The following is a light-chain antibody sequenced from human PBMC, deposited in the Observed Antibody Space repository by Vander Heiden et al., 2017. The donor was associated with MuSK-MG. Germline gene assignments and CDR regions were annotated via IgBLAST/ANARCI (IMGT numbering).Light chain of an antibody. V-gene: IGLV1-44*01. J-gene: IGLJ2*01. CDR3: AAWDDSLNGVV. Sequence: SVLTQPPSPSGTPGQRVTISCSGSSSSIGSNTVNWYQHLPGTAPKLLIYRNNQRPSGVPDRFSGSKSGTSASLAISGLQSEDEADYYCAAWDDSLNGVVFGGGTKLTVL. CDR1: SSSIGSNT. CDR2: RNN.